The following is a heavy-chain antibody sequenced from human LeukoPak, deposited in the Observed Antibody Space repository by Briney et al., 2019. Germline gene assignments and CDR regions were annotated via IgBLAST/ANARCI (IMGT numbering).Heavy chain of an antibody. CDR1: GGSFSGYY. J-gene: IGHJ4*02. CDR2: INHSGGT. Sequence: SETLSLTCAVYGGSFSGYYWSWIRQPPGKGLEWIGEINHSGGTNYNPSLKSRVTISVDTSKNQFSLKLSSVTAADTAVYYCARRRKYSYGPDYWGQGTLVTVSS. CDR3: ARRRKYSYGPDY. V-gene: IGHV4-34*01. D-gene: IGHD5-18*01.